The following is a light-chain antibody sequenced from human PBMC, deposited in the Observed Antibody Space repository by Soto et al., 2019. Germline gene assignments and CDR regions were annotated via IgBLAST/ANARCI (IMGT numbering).Light chain of an antibody. V-gene: IGKV2-28*01. CDR2: MGS. CDR3: MQAQQTPRA. J-gene: IGKJ1*01. CDR1: QSLLHSNGYNY. Sequence: DIVMTQSPLSLPVTPVELASISCRTSQSLLHSNGYNYLDWYLQKLGQSPQLLIYMGSNRASVVPDRFSGIGSGTDGTLKISRVEAEDVGFYYCMQAQQTPRAFGQGNKVDIK.